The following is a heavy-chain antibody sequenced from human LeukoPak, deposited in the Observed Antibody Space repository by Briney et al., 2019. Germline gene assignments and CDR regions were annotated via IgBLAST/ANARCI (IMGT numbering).Heavy chain of an antibody. CDR3: ASPFWSGYSYGMDV. J-gene: IGHJ6*02. CDR1: GFTFSSYA. CDR2: ISGSGGST. V-gene: IGHV3-23*01. D-gene: IGHD3-3*01. Sequence: GGSLRLSYAASGFTFSSYAMSWVRQAPGKGLEWVSAISGSGGSTYYADSVKGRFTISRDNSKNTLYLQMNSLRAEETAVYYCASPFWSGYSYGMDVWGQGTTVTVSS.